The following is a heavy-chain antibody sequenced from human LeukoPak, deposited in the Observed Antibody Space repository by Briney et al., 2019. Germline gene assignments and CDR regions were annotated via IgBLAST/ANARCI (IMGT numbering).Heavy chain of an antibody. J-gene: IGHJ4*02. D-gene: IGHD1-26*01. CDR2: IYYSGST. CDR3: ARDGSLSGSYFDY. V-gene: IGHV4-39*07. CDR1: GGSISSSSYY. Sequence: PSETLSLTCTVSGGSISSSSYYWGWVRQPRGKGLEWIATIYYSGSTYYNPSLKSRVTISVDTSKNEFSLKLSSVTAADTAVYYCARDGSLSGSYFDYWGQGTLVTVSS.